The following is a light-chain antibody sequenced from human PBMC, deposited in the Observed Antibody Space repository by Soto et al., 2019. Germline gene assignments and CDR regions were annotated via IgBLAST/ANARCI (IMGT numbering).Light chain of an antibody. V-gene: IGKV1-39*01. Sequence: DIQMTQSPSSLSASIGDRVTITCRASQSIITYLNWYQQKPGNAPKLLIHGASGLESGVPSRFSGSGSGTDLTLTISSMQPQDFATYYCQQSYSSPQEYTFGQGTKLEIK. CDR3: QQSYSSPQEYT. J-gene: IGKJ2*01. CDR1: QSIITY. CDR2: GAS.